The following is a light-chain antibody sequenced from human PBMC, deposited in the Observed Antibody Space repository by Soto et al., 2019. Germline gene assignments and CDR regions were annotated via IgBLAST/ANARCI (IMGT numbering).Light chain of an antibody. V-gene: IGLV2-11*01. CDR1: SSDVGGYNY. CDR2: AVS. J-gene: IGLJ2*01. CDR3: CSYAGNYTFV. Sequence: QSALTQPRSVSGSPGQSVTISCTGTSSDVGGYNYVSWYQQHPGKAPKLMIYAVSKRPSGVPDRFSGSKSGNTASLTISGLQAEDEADYYCCSYAGNYTFVFAGGTKLTVL.